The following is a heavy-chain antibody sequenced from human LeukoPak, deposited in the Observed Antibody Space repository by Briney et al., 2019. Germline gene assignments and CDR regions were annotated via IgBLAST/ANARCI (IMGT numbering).Heavy chain of an antibody. D-gene: IGHD3-10*01. V-gene: IGHV4-39*07. CDR2: INHSGST. CDR3: ARRKRLWFGESPPDY. J-gene: IGHJ4*02. CDR1: GGSISSNSYY. Sequence: SETLSLTCTVSGGSISSNSYYWSWIRQPPGKGLEWIGEINHSGSTNYNPSLKSRVTISVDTSKNQFSLKLSSVTAADTAVYYCARRKRLWFGESPPDYWGQGTLVTVSS.